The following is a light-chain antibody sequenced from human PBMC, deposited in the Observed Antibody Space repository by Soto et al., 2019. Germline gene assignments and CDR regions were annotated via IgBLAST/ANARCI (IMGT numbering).Light chain of an antibody. CDR2: AVS. CDR3: QQYNSFRT. J-gene: IGKJ1*01. V-gene: IGKV1-5*01. CDR1: QTNGNW. Sequence: IRLTPPPYTLSASVGVRVTITCPAKQTNGNWLAWYQQNPGKARNLLFYAVSSLESVVPSRISGSGSGTEFTLTISRLHPDDSATYYCQQYNSFRTFGQGTKVDIK.